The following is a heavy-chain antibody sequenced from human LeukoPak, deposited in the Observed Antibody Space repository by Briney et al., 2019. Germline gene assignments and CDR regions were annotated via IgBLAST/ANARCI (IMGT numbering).Heavy chain of an antibody. CDR3: ARAYKHCSSTSCYTFDY. V-gene: IGHV1-46*01. Sequence: ASVKLPCKASGFTFTSYYMHWVRQAPGQGLEWMGIINPSGGSTSYAQKFQGRVTMTRDTSTSTVYMELSSLRSEDTAVYYCARAYKHCSSTSCYTFDYWGQGTLVTVSS. CDR1: GFTFTSYY. D-gene: IGHD2-2*01. CDR2: INPSGGST. J-gene: IGHJ4*02.